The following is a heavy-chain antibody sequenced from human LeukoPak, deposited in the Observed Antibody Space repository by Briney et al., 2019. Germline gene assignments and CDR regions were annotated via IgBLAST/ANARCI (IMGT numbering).Heavy chain of an antibody. V-gene: IGHV3-7*01. CDR3: AREVRFRAYFDL. CDR1: GFTFSSYW. D-gene: IGHD3-10*01. J-gene: IGHJ2*01. Sequence: GGSLRLSCAASGFTFSSYWMSWVRQAPGKGLEWVANVKQDGSEKYSVDSVKGRFTISRDNAKNSLYLQMNSLRAEDTAVYYCAREVRFRAYFDLWGRGTLVTVSS. CDR2: VKQDGSEK.